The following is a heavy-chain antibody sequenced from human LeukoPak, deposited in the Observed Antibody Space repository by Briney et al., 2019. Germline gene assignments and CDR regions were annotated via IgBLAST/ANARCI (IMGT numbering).Heavy chain of an antibody. CDR1: GGSISSGSYY. CDR3: ARVPYYYDSSGYPSWFDP. CDR2: IYTSGST. D-gene: IGHD3-22*01. Sequence: SETLSLTCTASGGSISSGSYYWSWIRQPAGKGLEWIGRIYTSGSTNYNPSLKSRVTISVDTSKNQFSLKLSSVTAADTAVYYCARVPYYYDSSGYPSWFDPWGQGTLVTVSS. J-gene: IGHJ5*02. V-gene: IGHV4-61*02.